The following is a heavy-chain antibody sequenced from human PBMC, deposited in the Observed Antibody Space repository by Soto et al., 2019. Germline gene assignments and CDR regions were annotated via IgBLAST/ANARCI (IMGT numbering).Heavy chain of an antibody. CDR1: GFTFSSYA. Sequence: EVQLLESGGGLVQPGGSLRLSCAASGFTFSSYAMSWVRQAPGKGLEWVSAISGSGGSTYYADSVRGRFTISRDNSKNTLYLQMNTLRAEDTAVYYCASAAREYYYYGMDVWGQGTTVTVSS. J-gene: IGHJ6*02. CDR3: ASAAREYYYYGMDV. CDR2: ISGSGGST. V-gene: IGHV3-23*01.